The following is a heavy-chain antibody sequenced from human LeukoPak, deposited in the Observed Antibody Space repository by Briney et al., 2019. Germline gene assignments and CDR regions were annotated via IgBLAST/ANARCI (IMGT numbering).Heavy chain of an antibody. V-gene: IGHV1-69*13. CDR1: GYTFTGYY. J-gene: IGHJ4*02. CDR2: IIPIFGTA. CDR3: ARDGSPYYYDSSGYYYY. D-gene: IGHD3-22*01. Sequence: GASVKVSCKASGYTFTGYYMHWARQAPGQGLEWMGGIIPIFGTANYAQKFQGRVTITADESTSTAYMELSSLRSEDTAVYYCARDGSPYYYDSSGYYYYWGQGTLVTVSS.